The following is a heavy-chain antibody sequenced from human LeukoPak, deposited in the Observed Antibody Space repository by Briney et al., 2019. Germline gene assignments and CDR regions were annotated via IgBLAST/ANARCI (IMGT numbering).Heavy chain of an antibody. Sequence: PSETLSLTCNVSGGSISSRGYLWSWIRQHPGKGLEWIGYIHNTGNTHYNPSLKSRLTISRDTSKNQFSLKLSSVTAADTAVYYCARGSEIFDHWAREPWSPSPQ. J-gene: IGHJ4*02. CDR3: ARGSEIFDH. CDR2: IHNTGNT. V-gene: IGHV4-31*03. CDR1: GGSISSRGYL. D-gene: IGHD5-24*01.